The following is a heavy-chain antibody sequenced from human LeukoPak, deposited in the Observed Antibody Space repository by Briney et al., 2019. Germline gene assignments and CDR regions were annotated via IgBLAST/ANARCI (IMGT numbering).Heavy chain of an antibody. V-gene: IGHV3-21*05. CDR2: ISSTSTDI. CDR1: GFIFSNHG. CDR3: ARRGPYFDY. J-gene: IGHJ4*02. D-gene: IGHD3-10*01. Sequence: GGSLRLSCAASGFIFSNHGMNWVRQAPGKGLEWISYISSTSTDIYYVDSVKGRFTISRDNAKNSVYLQMNSLRAEDTAIYYCARRGPYFDYWGQGILVTVSS.